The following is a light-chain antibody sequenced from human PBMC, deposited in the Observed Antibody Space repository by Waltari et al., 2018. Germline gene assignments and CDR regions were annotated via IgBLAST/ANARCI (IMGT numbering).Light chain of an antibody. Sequence: EIVMTQSPVTLSLSPGERAILSCRASQSVSSNLAWYQHRPGQSPRLLIYDASTRASGIPARFSGSGSGTEFTLTISSLQSEDFAVYDCKQFSDWRTFGQGTKVE. CDR2: DAS. J-gene: IGKJ1*01. CDR1: QSVSSN. V-gene: IGKV3-15*01. CDR3: KQFSDWRT.